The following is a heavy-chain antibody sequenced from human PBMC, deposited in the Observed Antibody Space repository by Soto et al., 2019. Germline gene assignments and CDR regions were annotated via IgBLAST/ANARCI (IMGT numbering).Heavy chain of an antibody. Sequence: EVQLVESGGGFIYPGGSLRLSCAASGLTISNAWMNWVRQAPGKGLEWVGRIKTNTEGGTTDYAAAVKGRFTVSRDDSKHTLYLQMNRLKTEDTAVYYCTTGSVAGVWGQGTTVTVSS. J-gene: IGHJ6*02. V-gene: IGHV3-15*07. D-gene: IGHD2-15*01. CDR1: GLTISNAW. CDR3: TTGSVAGV. CDR2: IKTNTEGGTT.